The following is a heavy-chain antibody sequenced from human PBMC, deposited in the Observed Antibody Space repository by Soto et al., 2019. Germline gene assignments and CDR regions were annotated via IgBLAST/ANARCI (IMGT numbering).Heavy chain of an antibody. CDR3: TAAYTTGHDAFGI. CDR2: IFPDDSDT. D-gene: IGHD1-1*01. J-gene: IGHJ3*02. Sequence: ASLKISCKGSGYNSANYWIGWVRPMPGKGLEWMGMIFPDDSDTKNSPSLQGQITMSVDKSDSSAYLQWRSLKASDTAMDYRTAAYTTGHDAFGISGHGTMVTVSS. V-gene: IGHV5-51*01. CDR1: GYNSANYW.